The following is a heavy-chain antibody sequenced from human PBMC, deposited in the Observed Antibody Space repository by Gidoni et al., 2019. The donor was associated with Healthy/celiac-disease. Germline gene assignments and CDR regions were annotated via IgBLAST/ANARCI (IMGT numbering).Heavy chain of an antibody. V-gene: IGHV3-30-3*01. Sequence: QVQLVESGGGVVQPGRSLRLSCAASGFTFSSYAMHWVRQAPGKGLEWVAVISYDGSNKYYADSVKGRFTISRDNSKNTLYLQMNSLRAEDTAVYYCAKAVGILYAFDIWGQGTMVTVSS. CDR2: ISYDGSNK. CDR1: GFTFSSYA. D-gene: IGHD5-18*01. J-gene: IGHJ3*02. CDR3: AKAVGILYAFDI.